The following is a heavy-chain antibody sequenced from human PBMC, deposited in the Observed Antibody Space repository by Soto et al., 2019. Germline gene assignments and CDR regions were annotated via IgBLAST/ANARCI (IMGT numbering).Heavy chain of an antibody. Sequence: EVQLVESGGGLVQPGGSLRLSCAASGFTFSTYWMHWVRQAPGKGLVWVSRINHDGSDTIYADSVKGRFTISRDNAKNTVHLQRNSRRAEDTAVYYCAEINGGTWGQGTRVTVSS. CDR2: INHDGSDT. D-gene: IGHD2-8*01. CDR3: AEINGGT. V-gene: IGHV3-74*01. J-gene: IGHJ3*01. CDR1: GFTFSTYW.